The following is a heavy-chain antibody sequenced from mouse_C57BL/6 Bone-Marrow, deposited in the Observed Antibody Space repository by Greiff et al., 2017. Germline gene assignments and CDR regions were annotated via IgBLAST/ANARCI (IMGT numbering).Heavy chain of an antibody. Sequence: VQLKESGPGLVKPSQSLSLTCSVTGYSITSGYYWNWIRQFPGNKLEWMGYISYDGSNNYNPSLKNRISITRDTSKNPFFLKLNSVTTEDTATYYCARDPGFYYYGSSFDYWGQGTTLTVSS. V-gene: IGHV3-6*01. CDR2: ISYDGSN. CDR1: GYSITSGYY. D-gene: IGHD1-1*01. J-gene: IGHJ2*01. CDR3: ARDPGFYYYGSSFDY.